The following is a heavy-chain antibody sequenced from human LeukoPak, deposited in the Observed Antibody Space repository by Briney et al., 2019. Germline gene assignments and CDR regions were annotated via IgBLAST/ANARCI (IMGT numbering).Heavy chain of an antibody. CDR3: ARDLLGRGGSFDY. D-gene: IGHD3-10*01. V-gene: IGHV4-4*08. CDR1: GGSISSHY. J-gene: IGHJ4*02. Sequence: PSETLSLTCTVSGGSISSHYWSWIRQPPGKGLEWIGYIYNSGSTNYNPSLKSRVTISGDTSKNQFSLKLSPVTAADTAVYYCARDLLGRGGSFDYWGQGTLVTVSS. CDR2: IYNSGST.